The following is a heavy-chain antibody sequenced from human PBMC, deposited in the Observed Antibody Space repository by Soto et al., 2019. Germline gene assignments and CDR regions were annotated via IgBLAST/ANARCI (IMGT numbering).Heavy chain of an antibody. CDR3: VNFYGDYGHRDF. J-gene: IGHJ4*02. D-gene: IGHD4-17*01. CDR2: ISYDGSNK. V-gene: IGHV3-30*18. Sequence: QVQLVESGGGVVQPGRSLRLSCAASGFTFSNYVMHWVRQAPGKGLEWVAVISYDGSNKYYADSVKGRITISRDNSKNTLYLQMNSLRAEDTALYYCVNFYGDYGHRDFWGQGTLVTVSS. CDR1: GFTFSNYV.